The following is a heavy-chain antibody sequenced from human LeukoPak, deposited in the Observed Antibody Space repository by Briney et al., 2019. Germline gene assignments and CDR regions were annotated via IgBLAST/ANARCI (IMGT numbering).Heavy chain of an antibody. Sequence: GRSLRLSCAASGFTFDDYAMHWVRQAPGKGPEWVSGISWNSGSIGYADSVKGRFTISRDNAKNSLYLQMNSLRAEDTALYYCAKDISYYDSSGCDYWGQGTLVTVSS. CDR3: AKDISYYDSSGCDY. D-gene: IGHD3-22*01. CDR2: ISWNSGSI. J-gene: IGHJ4*02. CDR1: GFTFDDYA. V-gene: IGHV3-9*01.